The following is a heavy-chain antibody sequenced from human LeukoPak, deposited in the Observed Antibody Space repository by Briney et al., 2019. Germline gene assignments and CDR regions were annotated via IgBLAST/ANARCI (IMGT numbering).Heavy chain of an antibody. Sequence: SETLSLTCTVSGGSISNYYWTWIRQPPGKGLEWIGSIYYDGSTNYNPSLKSRVTISLDTPKNQFSLKLSSVIAADTAVYYCARDGGYGSGSALWGQGTLITVSS. CDR3: ARDGGYGSGSAL. CDR1: GGSISNYY. J-gene: IGHJ4*02. V-gene: IGHV4-59*01. CDR2: IYYDGST. D-gene: IGHD3-10*01.